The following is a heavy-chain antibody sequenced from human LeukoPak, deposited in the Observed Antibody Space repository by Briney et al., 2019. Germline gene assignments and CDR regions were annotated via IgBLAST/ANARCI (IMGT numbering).Heavy chain of an antibody. CDR1: GYTLTELS. CDR2: FDPEDGET. J-gene: IGHJ5*02. V-gene: IGHV1-24*01. D-gene: IGHD6-25*01. Sequence: ASVTVSCRVSGYTLTELSMHWVRQAPAKGLEWMGGFDPEDGETIYAQKFQGRVTMTEDTSTDTAYMELNNLKSEDTAIYYCFKFAAGPDPYYPWGQGTLVTVSS. CDR3: FKFAAGPDPYYP.